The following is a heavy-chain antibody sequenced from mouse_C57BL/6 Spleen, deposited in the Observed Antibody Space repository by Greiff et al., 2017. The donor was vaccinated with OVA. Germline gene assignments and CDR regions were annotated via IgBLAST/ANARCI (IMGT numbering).Heavy chain of an antibody. CDR3: ARAGYYGPWYFDV. V-gene: IGHV1-53*01. J-gene: IGHJ1*03. D-gene: IGHD1-1*01. CDR2: INPSNGGT. Sequence: VQLQQSGTELVKPGASVKLSCKASGYTFTSYWMHWVKQRPGQGLEWIGNINPSNGGTNYNEKFKSKATLTVDKSSSTAYMQLSSLTSEDSAVYYCARAGYYGPWYFDVWGTGTTVTVSS. CDR1: GYTFTSYW.